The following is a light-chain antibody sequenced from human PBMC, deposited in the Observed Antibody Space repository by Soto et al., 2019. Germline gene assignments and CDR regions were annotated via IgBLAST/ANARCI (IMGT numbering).Light chain of an antibody. CDR3: NSYTSTFTWV. CDR1: SSDVGGHNF. J-gene: IGLJ2*01. CDR2: EVT. Sequence: QSALTQPASVSGSPGQSITISCTGTSSDVGGHNFVSWFQQHPGKDPKLMIYEVTNRPSRVSDRFSGSKSGNTASLTISGLQAEDEADYYCNSYTSTFTWVFGGGTKLTVL. V-gene: IGLV2-14*01.